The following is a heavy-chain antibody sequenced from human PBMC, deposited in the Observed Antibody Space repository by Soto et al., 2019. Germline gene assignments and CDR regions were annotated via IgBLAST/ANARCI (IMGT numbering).Heavy chain of an antibody. J-gene: IGHJ6*02. V-gene: IGHV1-58*01. CDR1: GFTFTSSA. D-gene: IGHD6-6*01. Sequence: VASVKVSCKASGFTFTSSAVQWVRQALGQRLEWIGWIVVGSGNTNYAQKFQERVTITRDMSTSTAYMELSSLRSEDTAVYYCAAPRPPFYYYYGMDVWGQGTTVTVSS. CDR3: AAPRPPFYYYYGMDV. CDR2: IVVGSGNT.